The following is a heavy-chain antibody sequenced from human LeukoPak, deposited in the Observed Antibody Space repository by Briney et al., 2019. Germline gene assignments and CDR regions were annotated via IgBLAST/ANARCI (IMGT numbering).Heavy chain of an antibody. Sequence: GGSLRLSCPASGFTLSRYAMHWVRQAPGKGLDWVAVIWYDGSNKYYADSVKGRFTISRDNPKNTLYLRMNSLRAEDTAVYYCASDYGDKGSYLDYWGQGTLVTVSS. CDR2: IWYDGSNK. CDR3: ASDYGDKGSYLDY. D-gene: IGHD4-23*01. J-gene: IGHJ4*02. CDR1: GFTLSRYA. V-gene: IGHV3-33*01.